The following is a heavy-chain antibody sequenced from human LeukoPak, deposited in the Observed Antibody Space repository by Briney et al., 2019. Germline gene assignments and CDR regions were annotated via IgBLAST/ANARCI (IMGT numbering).Heavy chain of an antibody. CDR1: GFTVSSNY. D-gene: IGHD6-19*01. V-gene: IGHV3-66*01. CDR3: SSGWQWLDPFHY. Sequence: GGSLRLSCAASGFTVSSNYMSWVRQARGKGLEWVTSIYSGGRTYSADSVKGRFTLYRDNSKNTLYLQMNSLRAEDTGVYYCSSGWQWLDPFHYWGEGTLVTLSS. CDR2: IYSGGRT. J-gene: IGHJ4*02.